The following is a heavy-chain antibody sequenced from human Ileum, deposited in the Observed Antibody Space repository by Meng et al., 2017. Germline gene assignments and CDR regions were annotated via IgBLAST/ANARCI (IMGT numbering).Heavy chain of an antibody. CDR3: ARGRASSSGSFDY. Sequence: GESLKISCTVSGFTLSSKSMNWVRQAPGKGLEWVSSISNSSTYIYYADSVKGRFTISRDNAENSVYLQMNSLTAEDTAVYYCARGRASSSGSFDYWGQGILVTVSS. CDR2: ISNSSTYI. J-gene: IGHJ4*02. V-gene: IGHV3-21*01. D-gene: IGHD6-6*01. CDR1: GFTLSSKS.